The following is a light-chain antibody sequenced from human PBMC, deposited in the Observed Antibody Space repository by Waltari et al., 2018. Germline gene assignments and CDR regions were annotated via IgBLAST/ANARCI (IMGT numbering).Light chain of an antibody. Sequence: AIQMTPSSSSLSASVGDRVTISCRASQGIRSDLAWYQQKPGKPPKLLIYCASILQSGVPSRFSSRPSGAEFTLSISSLQPEDAATYYCLQDYNYLTFGQGTKVEI. J-gene: IGKJ1*01. CDR3: LQDYNYLT. CDR1: QGIRSD. V-gene: IGKV1-6*01. CDR2: CAS.